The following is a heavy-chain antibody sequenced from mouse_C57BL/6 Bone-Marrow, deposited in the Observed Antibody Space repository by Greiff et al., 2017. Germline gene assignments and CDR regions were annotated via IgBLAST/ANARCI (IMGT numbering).Heavy chain of an antibody. CDR3: TTNYYDYDRFAY. CDR1: GFNIKDDY. Sequence: EVQLQESGAELVRPGASVKLSCTASGFNIKDDYMHWVKQRPEQGLEWIGWIDPENGDTEYASKFQGKATITADTSSNTAYLQLSSLTSEDTAVYYCTTNYYDYDRFAYWGQGTLVTVSA. J-gene: IGHJ3*01. CDR2: IDPENGDT. V-gene: IGHV14-4*01. D-gene: IGHD2-4*01.